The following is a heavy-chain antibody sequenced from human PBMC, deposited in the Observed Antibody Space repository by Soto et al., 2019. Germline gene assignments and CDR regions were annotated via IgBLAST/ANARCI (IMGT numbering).Heavy chain of an antibody. CDR1: GFTFSSYA. Sequence: QVQLVESGGGVVQPGRSLRLSCAASGFTFSSYAMHWVRQAPGKGLEWVAVISYDGSNKYYADSVKGRFTISRDNSKNTLYLQMNSLRAEDTAVYYCARVKGERWPHRHGAFDIWGQGTMVTVSS. CDR3: ARVKGERWPHRHGAFDI. CDR2: ISYDGSNK. D-gene: IGHD2-15*01. J-gene: IGHJ3*02. V-gene: IGHV3-30-3*01.